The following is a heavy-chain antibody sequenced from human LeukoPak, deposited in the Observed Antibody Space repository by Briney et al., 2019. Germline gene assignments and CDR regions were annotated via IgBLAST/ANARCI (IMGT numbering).Heavy chain of an antibody. D-gene: IGHD3-10*01. J-gene: IGHJ6*03. Sequence: ASVKVSCKASGYTFTSYAMNWVRQALGQGLEWMGWINTNTGNPTYAQGFTGRFVFSLDTSVSTAYLQISSLKAEDTAVYYCARGSYSGYYYMDVWGKGTTVTVSS. CDR1: GYTFTSYA. CDR3: ARGSYSGYYYMDV. V-gene: IGHV7-4-1*02. CDR2: INTNTGNP.